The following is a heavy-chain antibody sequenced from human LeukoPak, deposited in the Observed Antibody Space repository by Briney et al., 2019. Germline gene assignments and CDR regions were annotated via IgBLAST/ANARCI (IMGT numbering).Heavy chain of an antibody. CDR3: AKEGYYGDYWNGMFDY. CDR1: GFTFSSYA. CDR2: ISGSGGST. V-gene: IGHV3-23*01. J-gene: IGHJ4*02. D-gene: IGHD4-17*01. Sequence: GGSLRLSCAASGFTFSSYAMSWVRQAPGKGLEWVSAISGSGGSTYYADSVKGRFSISRDNSKNTLYLQMNSLRAEDTAIYYCAKEGYYGDYWNGMFDYWGQGTLVTASS.